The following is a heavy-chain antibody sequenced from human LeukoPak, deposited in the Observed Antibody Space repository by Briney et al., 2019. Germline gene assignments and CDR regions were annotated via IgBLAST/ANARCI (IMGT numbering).Heavy chain of an antibody. D-gene: IGHD2-15*01. CDR3: ARFGGTGYYMDV. Sequence: GGSLRLSCAASGFTFSSYAMSWVRQAPGKGLEWVSSISSSSTYISYADSLKGRFTISRDNAKNSLYLEMNSLRAEDTAVYYCARFGGTGYYMDVWGKGTTVTVSS. CDR2: ISSSSTYI. CDR1: GFTFSSYA. V-gene: IGHV3-21*01. J-gene: IGHJ6*03.